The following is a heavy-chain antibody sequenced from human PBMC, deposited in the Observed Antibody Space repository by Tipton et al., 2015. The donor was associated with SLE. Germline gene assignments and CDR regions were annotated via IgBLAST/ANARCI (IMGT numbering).Heavy chain of an antibody. J-gene: IGHJ4*02. Sequence: SLRLSCAASGFTFSSYAMSWVRQAPGKGLEWVSAIRGDGSATFYADSVKGRFSLSRDNSQNTLYLQMNSLRAEDTAVYYCARLNYGDRLDYWGQASLVVVSS. CDR3: ARLNYGDRLDY. V-gene: IGHV3-23*01. CDR2: IRGDGSAT. CDR1: GFTFSSYA. D-gene: IGHD4/OR15-4a*01.